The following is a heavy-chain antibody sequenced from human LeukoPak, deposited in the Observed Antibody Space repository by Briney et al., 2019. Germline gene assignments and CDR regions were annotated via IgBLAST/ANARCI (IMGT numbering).Heavy chain of an antibody. CDR2: ISWNSGSI. CDR3: AKDMTTVTTAIDY. Sequence: GRSLRLSCAASGFTFDDYAMHWVRQAPGKGLEWVSGISWNSGSIGYADSVKGRFTISRDNAKNSLYLQMNSLRAEDTALYYCAKDMTTVTTAIDYWGQGTLVTVSS. D-gene: IGHD4-17*01. V-gene: IGHV3-9*01. J-gene: IGHJ4*02. CDR1: GFTFDDYA.